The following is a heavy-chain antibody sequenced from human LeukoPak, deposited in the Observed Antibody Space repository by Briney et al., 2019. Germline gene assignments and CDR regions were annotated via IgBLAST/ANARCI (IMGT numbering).Heavy chain of an antibody. CDR1: GFTFSSYA. J-gene: IGHJ4*02. CDR2: ISGRGGST. D-gene: IGHD5-12*01. Sequence: TGGSLRLSCAASGFTFSSYAMSWVRQAPGKGLEWVSAISGRGGSTYYADSVKGRFTISRDNSKNTLYLQMNSLRAEDTAVYYCATRAPIVATITTAYWGQGTLVTVSS. CDR3: ATRAPIVATITTAY. V-gene: IGHV3-23*01.